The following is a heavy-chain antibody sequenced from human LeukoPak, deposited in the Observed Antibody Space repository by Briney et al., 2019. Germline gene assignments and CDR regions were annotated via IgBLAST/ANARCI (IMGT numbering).Heavy chain of an antibody. J-gene: IGHJ4*02. CDR3: AKDKAAALGV. CDR2: IYSGGIT. CDR1: GFTFSSYW. D-gene: IGHD6-13*01. Sequence: PGGSLRLSCAASGFTFSSYWMHWVRQAPGKGLEWVSVIYSGGITYFADSVKGRFTISRDNSKNTLYLQMNSLRAEDTAVYYCAKDKAAALGVWGQGTLVTVSS. V-gene: IGHV3-53*01.